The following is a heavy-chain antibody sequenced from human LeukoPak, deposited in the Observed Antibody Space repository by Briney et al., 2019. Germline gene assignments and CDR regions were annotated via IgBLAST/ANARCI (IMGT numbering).Heavy chain of an antibody. D-gene: IGHD4-17*01. CDR1: GSSVSSNAYY. CDR2: IYYNGNT. V-gene: IGHV4-61*08. CDR3: ARDNYGDYGVYDY. Sequence: SETLSLTCTVSGSSVSSNAYYWSWIRQPPGKGLEWIGYIYYNGNTSYNVSFKSRVSMSLDTSNNQFSLRLTSVTAADAAMYYCARDNYGDYGVYDYWGQGTLVTVSS. J-gene: IGHJ4*02.